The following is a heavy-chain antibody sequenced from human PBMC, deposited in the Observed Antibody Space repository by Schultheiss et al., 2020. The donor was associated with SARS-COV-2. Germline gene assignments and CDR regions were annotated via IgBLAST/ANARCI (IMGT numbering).Heavy chain of an antibody. CDR3: ARDTPTLSGSYIINWFDP. V-gene: IGHV3-73*01. J-gene: IGHJ5*02. Sequence: GGSLRLSCAASGFTFSGSAMHWVRQASGKGLEWVGRIRSKANSYATAYAASVKGRFTISRDDSKNTAYLQMNSLRAEDTAVYYCARDTPTLSGSYIINWFDPWGQGTLVTVSS. CDR1: GFTFSGSA. D-gene: IGHD3-10*01. CDR2: IRSKANSYAT.